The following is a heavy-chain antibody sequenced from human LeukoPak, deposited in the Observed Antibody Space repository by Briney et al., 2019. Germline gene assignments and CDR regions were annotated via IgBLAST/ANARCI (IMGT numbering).Heavy chain of an antibody. J-gene: IGHJ4*02. V-gene: IGHV4-61*05. Sequence: SETLSLTCTVSGGSISSSSYYWGWIRQPPGKGLEWIGFFYYSGSTNYNPSLKSRVTISVDTSKNQFSLKLSSVTAADTAVYYCAALQGADYWGQGTLVTVSS. CDR1: GGSISSSSYY. D-gene: IGHD4-11*01. CDR3: AALQGADY. CDR2: FYYSGST.